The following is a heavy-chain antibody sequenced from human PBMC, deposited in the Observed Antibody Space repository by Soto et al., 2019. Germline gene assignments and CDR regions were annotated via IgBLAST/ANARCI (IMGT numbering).Heavy chain of an antibody. CDR1: GGSFREYY. D-gene: IGHD3-16*01. Sequence: SETLSLTCAVNGGSFREYYWSWIRQPPGKGLEWIGEINQSGTTHYNPSLKRRVNISIDTSKNQFSLNLTSVTAADTATYFCARDIITVIGGEIYYYFGMDVWGQGTTVTVSS. V-gene: IGHV4-34*01. CDR2: INQSGTT. CDR3: ARDIITVIGGEIYYYFGMDV. J-gene: IGHJ6*02.